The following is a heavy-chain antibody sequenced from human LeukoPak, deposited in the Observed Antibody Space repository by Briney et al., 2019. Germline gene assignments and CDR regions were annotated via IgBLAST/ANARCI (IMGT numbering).Heavy chain of an antibody. J-gene: IGHJ6*03. Sequence: SETLSLTCTVSGGSISSGSYYRSWIRQPAGKGLEWIGRIYTSGSTHYNPSLKRRVTISVDTSKHQFSLKLRPVTAADTAVYYCASGAGYSYGLYYYYMDVWGKGTTVTISS. V-gene: IGHV4-61*02. CDR3: ASGAGYSYGLYYYYMDV. CDR1: GGSISSGSYY. D-gene: IGHD5-18*01. CDR2: IYTSGST.